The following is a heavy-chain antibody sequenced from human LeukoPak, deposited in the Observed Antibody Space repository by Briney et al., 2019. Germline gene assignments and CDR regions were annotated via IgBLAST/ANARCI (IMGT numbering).Heavy chain of an antibody. CDR1: GGSFSGYY. V-gene: IGHV4-34*01. J-gene: IGHJ6*04. CDR2: INHSGST. D-gene: IGHD3-10*01. Sequence: SETLSLTCAVYGGSFSGYYWSWIRQPPGKGLEWIGEINHSGSTNYNPSLKSRVTISVDTSKNQFSLKLSSVTAADTAVYYCARSKYYYGSGSYLSPEPLYYYYGMDVWGKGTRVTVSS. CDR3: ARSKYYYGSGSYLSPEPLYYYYGMDV.